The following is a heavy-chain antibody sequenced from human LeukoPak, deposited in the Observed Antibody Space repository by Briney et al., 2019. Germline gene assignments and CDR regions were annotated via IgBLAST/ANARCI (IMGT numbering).Heavy chain of an antibody. Sequence: GGSLRLSCAASGFTFSTYVMHWVRQAPGKGLEWVAVIWYDGSNQNYADSVKGRFTISRDNSKNTLYLQMNSLRAEDTAVYYCARDHGYSGYDYYFDYWGQGTLVTVSS. D-gene: IGHD5-12*01. CDR1: GFTFSTYV. V-gene: IGHV3-33*01. J-gene: IGHJ4*02. CDR2: IWYDGSNQ. CDR3: ARDHGYSGYDYYFDY.